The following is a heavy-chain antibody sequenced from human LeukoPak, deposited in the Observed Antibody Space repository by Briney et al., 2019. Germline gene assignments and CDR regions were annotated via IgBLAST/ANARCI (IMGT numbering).Heavy chain of an antibody. CDR2: INPISGPT. D-gene: IGHD5-12*01. V-gene: IGHV1-2*02. CDR1: GYTFTVYY. J-gene: IGHJ4*02. Sequence: ASVTVSCKASGYTFTVYYMHWMRQAPGQGLEGMAFINPISGPTNYAPNFQCRVTLTRDTSITTAYIELSRLRSDDTAVYYCARDFGRYSGYDFDFWGQGTLVTVSS. CDR3: ARDFGRYSGYDFDF.